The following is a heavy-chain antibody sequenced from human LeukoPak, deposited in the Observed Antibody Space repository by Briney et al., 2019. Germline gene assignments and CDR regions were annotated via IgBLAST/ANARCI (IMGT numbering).Heavy chain of an antibody. V-gene: IGHV1-46*01. CDR1: GYTFTSYY. J-gene: IGHJ6*03. CDR2: INPSGGRT. CDR3: ARDRSSGQQLFYYYYYYMDV. D-gene: IGHD6-13*01. Sequence: ASVKVSCKASGYTFTSYYMHWVRQAPGQGGEWMGIINPSGGRTSYAQKFQGRVTMTRDMSTSTVYMELSSLRSEDTAVYYCARDRSSGQQLFYYYYYYMDVWGKGTTVTVSS.